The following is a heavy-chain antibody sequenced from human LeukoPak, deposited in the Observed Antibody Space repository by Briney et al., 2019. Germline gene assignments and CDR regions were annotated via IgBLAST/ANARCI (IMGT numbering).Heavy chain of an antibody. Sequence: PSETLSLTCAVYGGSFSGYYWSWIRQPPGKGLEWIGEINHSGSTNYNPSLKSRVTISVDTSKNQFSLKLSSVTAADTAVYYCARQKDDILTGYVDYSGQGTLVTVSS. D-gene: IGHD3-9*01. CDR2: INHSGST. V-gene: IGHV4-34*01. CDR3: ARQKDDILTGYVDY. CDR1: GGSFSGYY. J-gene: IGHJ4*02.